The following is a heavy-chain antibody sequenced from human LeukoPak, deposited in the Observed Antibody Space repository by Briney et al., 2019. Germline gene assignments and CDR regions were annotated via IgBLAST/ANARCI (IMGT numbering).Heavy chain of an antibody. D-gene: IGHD7-27*01. CDR2: ISYDGSNK. CDR3: ARGITHWDFDY. Sequence: PGGSLRLSCAASGFTFSSYAMSWVRQAPGKGLEWVAVISYDGSNKYYADSVKGRFTISRDNSKNTLSLQMNSLGADDTAVYYCARGITHWDFDYWGQGTLVTVSS. CDR1: GFTFSSYA. V-gene: IGHV3-30-3*01. J-gene: IGHJ4*02.